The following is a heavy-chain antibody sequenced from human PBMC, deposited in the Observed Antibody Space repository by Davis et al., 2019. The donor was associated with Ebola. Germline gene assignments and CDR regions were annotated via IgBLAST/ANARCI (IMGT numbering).Heavy chain of an antibody. CDR3: ARGRLAGNYYYYGMDV. J-gene: IGHJ6*02. D-gene: IGHD6-13*01. Sequence: PGGSLRLSCAASGFTFSSYEMNWVRQAPGKGLEWVSYISSSGSTIYYADSVKGRFTISRDNAKNSLYLQMNSLRAEDTAVYYCARGRLAGNYYYYGMDVWGQGTTVTVSS. CDR1: GFTFSSYE. V-gene: IGHV3-48*03. CDR2: ISSSGSTI.